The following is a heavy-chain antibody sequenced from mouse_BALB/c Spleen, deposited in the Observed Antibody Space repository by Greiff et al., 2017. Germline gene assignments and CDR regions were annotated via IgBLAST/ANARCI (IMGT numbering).Heavy chain of an antibody. J-gene: IGHJ2*01. CDR2: ISSGGSYT. D-gene: IGHD1-1*01. CDR1: GFTFSSYG. Sequence: EVMLVESGGDLVKPGGSLKLSCAASGFTFSSYGMSWVRQTPDKRLEWVATISSGGSYTYYPDSVKGRFTISRDNAKNTLYLQMSSLKSEDTAMYYCARTTPGSYYFDDWGQGTTLTVSS. V-gene: IGHV5-6*01. CDR3: ARTTPGSYYFDD.